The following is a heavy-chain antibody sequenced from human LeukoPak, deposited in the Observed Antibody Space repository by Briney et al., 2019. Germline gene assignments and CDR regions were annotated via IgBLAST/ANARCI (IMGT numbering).Heavy chain of an antibody. Sequence: SVKVSCKASGGTFSSYAISWVRQAPGQGLEWMGGIIPIFGTANYAQKFQGRVTITADKSTSTAYMELSSLRSEDTAVYYCASGKYFFYFDYWGQGTLVTVSS. J-gene: IGHJ4*02. D-gene: IGHD3-3*01. CDR2: IIPIFGTA. CDR3: ASGKYFFYFDY. V-gene: IGHV1-69*06. CDR1: GGTFSSYA.